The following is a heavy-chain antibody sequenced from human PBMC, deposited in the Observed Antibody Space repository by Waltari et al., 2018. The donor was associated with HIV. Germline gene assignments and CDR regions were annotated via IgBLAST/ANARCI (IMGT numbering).Heavy chain of an antibody. CDR3: ARDPASGDYAQSSYYYGMDV. CDR1: GYTFTGYY. V-gene: IGHV1-2*06. CDR2: INPNSGGT. J-gene: IGHJ6*02. Sequence: QVQLVQSGAEVKKPGASVKVSCKASGYTFTGYYMHWVRQAPGQGLEWMGRINPNSGGTNYAQKFQGRVTMTSDTSISTAYMELSRLRSDDTAVYYCARDPASGDYAQSSYYYGMDVWGQGTTVTVSS. D-gene: IGHD4-17*01.